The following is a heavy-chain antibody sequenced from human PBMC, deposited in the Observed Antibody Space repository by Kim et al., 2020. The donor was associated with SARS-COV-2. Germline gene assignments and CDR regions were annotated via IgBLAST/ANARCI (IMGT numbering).Heavy chain of an antibody. V-gene: IGHV3-33*01. CDR3: ARNPRSTMINKYYFDY. CDR1: GFTFSSYG. J-gene: IGHJ4*02. Sequence: GGSLRLSCAASGFTFSSYGMHWVRQAPGKGLEWVAVIWYDGSNKYYADSVKGRFTISRDNSKNTLYLQMNSLRAEDTAVYYCARNPRSTMINKYYFDYWGQGTLVTVSS. D-gene: IGHD3-22*01. CDR2: IWYDGSNK.